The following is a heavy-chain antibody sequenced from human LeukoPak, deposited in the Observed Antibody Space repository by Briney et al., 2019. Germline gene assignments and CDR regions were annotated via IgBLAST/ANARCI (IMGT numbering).Heavy chain of an antibody. CDR2: INPSGST. Sequence: ASVKVSCKASGYTFSSYYMHWVRQAPGQGLEWMGIINPSGSTSNAQKFQGRVTMTRDMSTTTVYMALSSLRSEDTAVYYCARGQWLGHDAFDIWGLGTMVTVSS. CDR1: GYTFSSYY. V-gene: IGHV1-46*01. CDR3: ARGQWLGHDAFDI. J-gene: IGHJ3*02. D-gene: IGHD6-19*01.